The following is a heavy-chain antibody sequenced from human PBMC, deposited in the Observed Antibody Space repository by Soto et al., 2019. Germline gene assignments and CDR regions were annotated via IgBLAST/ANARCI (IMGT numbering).Heavy chain of an antibody. CDR2: ISGGGIST. J-gene: IGHJ5*02. CDR1: GFTFSSYA. Sequence: EVQLLESGGGLVQPGGSLTLSCAASGFTFSSYAMSWVRQAPGKGLEWVSAISGGGISTYYADSVRGRFTISRDNSRNTLYLQMNRLRAEDTAVYYCAKDAITMVRGANNWFDPWGQGTRVTVSS. V-gene: IGHV3-23*01. D-gene: IGHD3-10*01. CDR3: AKDAITMVRGANNWFDP.